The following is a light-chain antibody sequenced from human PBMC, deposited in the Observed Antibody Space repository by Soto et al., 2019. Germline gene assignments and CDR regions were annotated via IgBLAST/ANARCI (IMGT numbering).Light chain of an antibody. Sequence: IVMTQSPATLSVSPGERATLSCRASQSVSSKLAWYQHKPGQAPRLLIYDTDTRAAGIPARFTGSGSGTDFTLTISSLQSEDFAVYYCQQYNTWRSISFGQGTRLEIK. CDR2: DTD. CDR1: QSVSSK. CDR3: QQYNTWRSIS. J-gene: IGKJ5*01. V-gene: IGKV3-15*01.